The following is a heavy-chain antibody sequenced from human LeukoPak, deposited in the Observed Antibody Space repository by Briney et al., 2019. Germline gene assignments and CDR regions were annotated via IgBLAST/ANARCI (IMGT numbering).Heavy chain of an antibody. J-gene: IGHJ4*02. CDR3: ARVSSGATTVDY. CDR2: IYHSGST. CDR1: GGSISSSNW. Sequence: SETLSLTCADSGGSISSSNWWSWVRQPPGKGLEWIGEIYHSGSTNYNPSLKSRATISVDKSKNQFSLKLSSVTAADTAVYYCARVSSGATTVDYWGQGTLVTVSS. V-gene: IGHV4-4*02. D-gene: IGHD1-26*01.